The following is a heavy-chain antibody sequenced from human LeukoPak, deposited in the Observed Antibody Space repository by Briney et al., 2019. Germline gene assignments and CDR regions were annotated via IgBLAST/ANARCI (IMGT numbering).Heavy chain of an antibody. V-gene: IGHV3-74*01. D-gene: IGHD5-24*01. CDR1: GFTFSSYW. CDR2: INSDGSST. CDR3: ARDGDGYNYPIY. J-gene: IGHJ4*02. Sequence: GGSLRLSCAASGFTFSSYWMHWVRQAPGKGLVWVSRINSDGSSTHYADSVKGRFTISRDNAKNTLYLQMNSLRAEDTAVYYCARDGDGYNYPIYWGQGTLVTVSS.